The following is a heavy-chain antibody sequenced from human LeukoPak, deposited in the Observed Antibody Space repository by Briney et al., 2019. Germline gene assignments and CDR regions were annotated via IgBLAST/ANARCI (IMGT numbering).Heavy chain of an antibody. CDR3: AKRYSSSWYNAFDI. CDR1: GFTFSDNF. V-gene: IGHV3-11*01. CDR2: ISSSGSTI. D-gene: IGHD6-13*01. J-gene: IGHJ3*02. Sequence: KPGGSLRLSCAASGFTFSDNFMSWIRQAPGKGLEWLAYISSSGSTIYYAGSVKGRFTISRDNAKNSLYLQMNSLRAEDTAVYYCAKRYSSSWYNAFDIWGQGTMVTVSS.